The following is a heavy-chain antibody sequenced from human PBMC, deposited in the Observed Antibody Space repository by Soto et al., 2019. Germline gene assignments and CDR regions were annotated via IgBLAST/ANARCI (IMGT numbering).Heavy chain of an antibody. D-gene: IGHD2-15*01. Sequence: SETLSLTCAVYGGSFSGYYWSWIRQPPGKGLEWIGEINHSGSTNYNPSLKSRVTISVDTSKNQFSLKLRSVTAADTPVYYCASISLKDLDVWGQGTTVTVSS. CDR2: INHSGST. CDR3: ASISLKDLDV. V-gene: IGHV4-34*01. J-gene: IGHJ6*02. CDR1: GGSFSGYY.